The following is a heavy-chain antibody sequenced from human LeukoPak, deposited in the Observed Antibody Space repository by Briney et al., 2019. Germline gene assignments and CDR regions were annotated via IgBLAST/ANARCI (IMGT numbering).Heavy chain of an antibody. D-gene: IGHD6-19*01. J-gene: IGHJ5*02. CDR3: ARGGGSGWYNWFDP. CDR1: GVTFSSYA. Sequence: GGTLRLSCAASGVTFSSYAMHWVRQAPGKGLEWVAVISYDGSNKYYADSVKGRFTISRDNSKNKLYLKMNSLSAADTAVYYCARGGGSGWYNWFDPWGQGTLVTVSS. CDR2: ISYDGSNK. V-gene: IGHV3-30*04.